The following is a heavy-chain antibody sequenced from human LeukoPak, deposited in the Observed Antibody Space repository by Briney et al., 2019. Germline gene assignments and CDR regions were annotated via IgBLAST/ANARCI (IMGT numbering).Heavy chain of an antibody. D-gene: IGHD5-24*01. V-gene: IGHV3-74*01. Sequence: GGSLRLSCAASGFTFSSHWMHWVRHGPGKGLVWVSRIHRDGSSPSYADSVKGRFTISRDNAKNTLYLQMNSLRAEDTAVYYCARAGDGDFDYWGQGTLVTVSS. J-gene: IGHJ4*02. CDR2: IHRDGSSP. CDR3: ARAGDGDFDY. CDR1: GFTFSSHW.